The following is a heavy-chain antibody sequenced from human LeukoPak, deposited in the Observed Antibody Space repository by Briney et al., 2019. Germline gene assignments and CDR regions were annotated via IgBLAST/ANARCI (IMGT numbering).Heavy chain of an antibody. Sequence: GGSLRLSCAASGFTFSSYAMSWVRQTPGKGLEWVSAISASGGTTFYADSVKGRFTISRDNIKNTLYLQMHSLGAEDTAIYYCAKEPREYCSRTSCPNWLDPWGLGTLVTVSS. CDR3: AKEPREYCSRTSCPNWLDP. J-gene: IGHJ5*02. D-gene: IGHD2-2*01. V-gene: IGHV3-23*01. CDR2: ISASGGTT. CDR1: GFTFSSYA.